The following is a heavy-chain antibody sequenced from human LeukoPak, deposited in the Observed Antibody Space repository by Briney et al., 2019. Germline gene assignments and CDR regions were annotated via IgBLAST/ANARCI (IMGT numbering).Heavy chain of an antibody. D-gene: IGHD6-13*01. CDR2: IYYSGST. Sequence: PSETLSLTCSVSGGSINGSRYYWGWNRQPPGKGLEWIGNIYYSGSTYYTPSLKSRLTISVDTSKNQFSLKLSSVTAADTAVYYCARVQQPGAFDIWGQGTMVTVSS. V-gene: IGHV4-39*07. CDR1: GGSINGSRYY. J-gene: IGHJ3*02. CDR3: ARVQQPGAFDI.